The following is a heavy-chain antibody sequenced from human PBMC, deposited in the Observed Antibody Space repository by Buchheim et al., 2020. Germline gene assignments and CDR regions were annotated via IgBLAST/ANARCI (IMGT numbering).Heavy chain of an antibody. CDR3: ARVAIKGYSSTAEFDY. D-gene: IGHD6-13*01. CDR1: GFTFSSYA. Sequence: QVQLVESGGGVVQPGRSLRLSCAASGFTFSSYAMHWVRQAPGKGLEWVAVISYDGSNKYYADSVKGRFTISRDNSKNTLYVQMNSLRAEDTAVYYCARVAIKGYSSTAEFDYWGQGTL. CDR2: ISYDGSNK. J-gene: IGHJ4*02. V-gene: IGHV3-30-3*01.